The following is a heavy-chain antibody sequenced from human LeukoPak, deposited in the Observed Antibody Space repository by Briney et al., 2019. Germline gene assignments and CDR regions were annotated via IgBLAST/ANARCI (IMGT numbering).Heavy chain of an antibody. V-gene: IGHV1-2*02. CDR2: INPNSGGT. Sequence: GASVKVSCKASGYTLTGYYMHWVRQAPGQGLEWMGWINPNSGGTKYAQKFQGRVTMTRDTSISTAYMEVSRLRSDDTAVYYCARVFQKQLADYWGQGTLVTVSS. J-gene: IGHJ4*02. D-gene: IGHD6-13*01. CDR3: ARVFQKQLADY. CDR1: GYTLTGYY.